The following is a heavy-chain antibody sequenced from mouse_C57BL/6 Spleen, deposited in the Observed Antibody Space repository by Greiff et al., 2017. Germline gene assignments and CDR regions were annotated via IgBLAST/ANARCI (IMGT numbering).Heavy chain of an antibody. Sequence: VQLQQPGAELVMPGASVKLSCKASGYTFTSYWMHWVKQRPGQGLEWIGEIDPSDSYTNYNQKFKGKSTLTVDKSSSTAYMQLSSLTSEDSAVYYCARKETYYYGSSYAMDYWGQGTSVTVSS. J-gene: IGHJ4*01. D-gene: IGHD1-1*01. V-gene: IGHV1-69*01. CDR1: GYTFTSYW. CDR3: ARKETYYYGSSYAMDY. CDR2: IDPSDSYT.